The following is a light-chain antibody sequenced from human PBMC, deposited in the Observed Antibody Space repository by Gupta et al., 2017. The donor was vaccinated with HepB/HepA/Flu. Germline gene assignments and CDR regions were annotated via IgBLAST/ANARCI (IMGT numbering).Light chain of an antibody. J-gene: IGKJ4*01. Sequence: IVVTQSPATLSLSPGERASLSCRTSQSVGNYLSWYQQKPGQALRLIIYDASNRAAGIPARFSGSGSGTDFTLTISSLETEDFAVYYCQQRSNFAFGGGTKVEIK. CDR3: QQRSNFA. CDR2: DAS. V-gene: IGKV3-11*01. CDR1: QSVGNY.